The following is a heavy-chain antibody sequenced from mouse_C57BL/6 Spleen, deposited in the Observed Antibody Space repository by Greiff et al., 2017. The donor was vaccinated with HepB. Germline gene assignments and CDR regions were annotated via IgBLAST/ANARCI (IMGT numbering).Heavy chain of an antibody. J-gene: IGHJ4*01. Sequence: EVQLVESGGGLVKPGGSLKLSCAASGFTFSSYTMSWVRQTPEKRLEWVATISGGGGNTYYPDSVKGRFTISRDNAKNTLYLQMSSLRSEDTALYYCARQDYYGSSYAGAMDYWGQGTSVTVSS. V-gene: IGHV5-9*01. CDR3: ARQDYYGSSYAGAMDY. D-gene: IGHD1-1*01. CDR1: GFTFSSYT. CDR2: ISGGGGNT.